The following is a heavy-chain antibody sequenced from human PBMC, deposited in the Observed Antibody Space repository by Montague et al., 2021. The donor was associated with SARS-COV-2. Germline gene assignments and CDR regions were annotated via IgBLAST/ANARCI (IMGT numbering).Heavy chain of an antibody. J-gene: IGHJ6*02. CDR2: IYSGGST. D-gene: IGHD6-13*01. Sequence: SLRISCAASGFTVSSNYMSWVRQAPGKGLEWVSVIYSGGSTYYADPVKGRFTISRDNSKNTLYLQMNSLRAEDTAVYYCARGEQQQLNFYYYYYYGMDVWGQGTTVTVSS. CDR3: ARGEQQQLNFYYYYYYGMDV. CDR1: GFTVSSNY. V-gene: IGHV3-53*01.